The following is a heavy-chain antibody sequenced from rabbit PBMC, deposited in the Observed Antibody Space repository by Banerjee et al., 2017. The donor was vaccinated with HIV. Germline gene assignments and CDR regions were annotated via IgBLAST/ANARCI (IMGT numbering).Heavy chain of an antibody. D-gene: IGHD1-1*01. V-gene: IGHV1S45*01. CDR1: GFDFSSSYY. CDR3: ARSYGDSGYSSYYL. CDR2: IYTGSSGST. Sequence: QEQLVEPGGGLVQPEGSLTLTCKASGFDFSSSYYMCWVRQAPGKGLEWIACIYTGSSGSTYYASWAKGRFTISKTSSTTVTLQMTSLTAAHTATYFCARSYGDSGYSSYYLWGPGTLVTVS. J-gene: IGHJ4*01.